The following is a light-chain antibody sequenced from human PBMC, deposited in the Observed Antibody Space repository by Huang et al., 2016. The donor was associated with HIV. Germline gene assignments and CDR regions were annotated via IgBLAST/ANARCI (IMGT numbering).Light chain of an antibody. CDR3: HQYYNTPYT. J-gene: IGKJ2*01. CDR1: QTVLDSSNNKNY. V-gene: IGKV4-1*01. CDR2: WAS. Sequence: DIVMTQSPDSLAVSLGERATINCKSSQTVLDSSNNKNYLAWYQQKPGQPPKLLIYWASSRESGVPDRFSGRWSGTDFTLTISSLQAEDVAVYYCHQYYNTPYTFGQGTKLEIK.